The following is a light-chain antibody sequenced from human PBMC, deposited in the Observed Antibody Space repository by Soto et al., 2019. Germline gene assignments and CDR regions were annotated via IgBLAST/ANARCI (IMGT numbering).Light chain of an antibody. CDR3: QQYDHLLIT. V-gene: IGKV1-33*01. J-gene: IGKJ5*01. CDR2: DAS. CDR1: QDISNY. Sequence: DIQMTQSPSSLSASVGDRVTITCQASQDISNYLNWYQQKPGKAPKLLIYDASNLETGVPSRFSGSGSGTDFTFTITSLQPDDIATYYCQQYDHLLITFGQGTRLEIK.